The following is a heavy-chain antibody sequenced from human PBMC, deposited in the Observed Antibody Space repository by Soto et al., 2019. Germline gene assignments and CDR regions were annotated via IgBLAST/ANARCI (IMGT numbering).Heavy chain of an antibody. CDR3: VRRGAVAGSQFDF. V-gene: IGHV4-39*01. CDR2: IYFTGTT. Sequence: QLQLQESGPGLVKPSETLSLTCTVSGDSLNSGSFFWGWIRQPPGKGLEWIGHIYFTGTTSYSPSLKSRVTMFVDTSKNKFALRLTSVTAADKAVYYCVRRGAVAGSQFDFWGQGTLVNVSS. J-gene: IGHJ4*02. CDR1: GDSLNSGSFF. D-gene: IGHD6-19*01.